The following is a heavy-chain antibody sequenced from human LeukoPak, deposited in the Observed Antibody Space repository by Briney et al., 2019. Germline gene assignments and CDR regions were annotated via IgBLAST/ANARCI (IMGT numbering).Heavy chain of an antibody. CDR3: ARCDSGGWFFDS. CDR1: GGSFSGYS. J-gene: IGHJ5*01. D-gene: IGHD6-19*01. V-gene: IGHV4-34*01. CDR2: VNQSGST. Sequence: SETLSLTCAVSGGSFSGYSWNWIRQPPGKGLEWIGEVNQSGSTKYNPSLKSRVTISIDTSKSQFSMRLNSVTAADTALYYCARCDSGGWFFDSWGQGALVTVSS.